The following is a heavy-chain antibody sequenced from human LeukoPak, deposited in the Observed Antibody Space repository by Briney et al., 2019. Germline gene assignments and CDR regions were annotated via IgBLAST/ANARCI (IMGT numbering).Heavy chain of an antibody. V-gene: IGHV4-34*01. CDR1: GGSFSDYY. CDR2: INHSGAT. J-gene: IGHJ6*02. D-gene: IGHD3-10*01. Sequence: SETLSLTCAVYGGSFSDYYWTWIRQSPGKGREWIGEINHSGATEYNPSLKSRVTISVDTSKNQFSLKVRSVTAADTAVYYCARRVRGVIISFYYYNGMDVWGQGTTVTVSS. CDR3: ARRVRGVIISFYYYNGMDV.